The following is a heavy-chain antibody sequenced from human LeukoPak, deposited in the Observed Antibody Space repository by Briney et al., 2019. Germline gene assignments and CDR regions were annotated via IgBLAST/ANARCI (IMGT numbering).Heavy chain of an antibody. CDR1: GDTVSSNSAA. Sequence: SQTLSLTCDISGDTVSSNSAAWNWIRQSPSRGLEWLGRTYYRSKWYYDYAVSVKSRITISPDTSKNQFSLQLNSVTADDTAVYYCARGFALDFWGQGAMVTVSS. V-gene: IGHV6-1*01. J-gene: IGHJ3*01. CDR3: ARGFALDF. CDR2: TYYRSKWYY.